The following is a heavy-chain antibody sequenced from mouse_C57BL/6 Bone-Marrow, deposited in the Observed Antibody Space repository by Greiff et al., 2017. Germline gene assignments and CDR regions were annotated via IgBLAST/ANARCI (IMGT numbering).Heavy chain of an antibody. CDR3: ARGGLRRRRRVVWDY. CDR1: GYTFTSYW. V-gene: IGHV1-50*01. Sequence: QVQLQQSGAELVKPGASVKLSCKASGYTFTSYWMQWVKQRPGQGLEWIGELDPSDSYTNYNQQFKGKATLTVDTSSSTAYMQLSSLTSEDSAVYYCARGGLRRRRRVVWDYWGQGTTLTGSS. J-gene: IGHJ2*01. D-gene: IGHD2-2*01. CDR2: LDPSDSYT.